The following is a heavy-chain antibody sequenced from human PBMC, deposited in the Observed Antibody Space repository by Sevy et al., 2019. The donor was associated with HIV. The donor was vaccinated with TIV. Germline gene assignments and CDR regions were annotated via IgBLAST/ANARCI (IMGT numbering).Heavy chain of an antibody. CDR2: ISSGNTYT. CDR3: ARLRVIASAPDYFDN. J-gene: IGHJ4*02. Sequence: GESLKISCAASGLIFSDYYMGWVRQAPGKGLEWVADISSGNTYTNYADSVKGRFTISRDNAKKSLYLQMNTLRAEDTAVYYCARLRVIASAPDYFDNWGQGALVTVSS. CDR1: GLIFSDYY. D-gene: IGHD2-21*01. V-gene: IGHV3-11*06.